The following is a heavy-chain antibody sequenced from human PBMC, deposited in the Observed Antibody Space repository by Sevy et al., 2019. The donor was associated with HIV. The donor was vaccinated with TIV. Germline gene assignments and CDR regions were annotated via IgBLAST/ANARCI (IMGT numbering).Heavy chain of an antibody. D-gene: IGHD6-19*01. CDR2: INAGNGNT. J-gene: IGHJ6*03. CDR1: GYTFTSYA. CDR3: ARPGIAVAGTDYYYYMDV. Sequence: ASVKVSCKASGYTFTSYAMHWVRQAPGQRLEWMGWINAGNGNTKYSQKFQGRVTITRDTSASTGYMELSSLRSEETAVYYCARPGIAVAGTDYYYYMDVWGKGTTVTVSS. V-gene: IGHV1-3*01.